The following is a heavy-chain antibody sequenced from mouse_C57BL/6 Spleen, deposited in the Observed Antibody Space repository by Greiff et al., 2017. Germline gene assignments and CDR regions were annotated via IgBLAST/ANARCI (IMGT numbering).Heavy chain of an antibody. CDR2: IYPGSGNT. J-gene: IGHJ1*03. CDR3: AREGKLRYWYFDV. V-gene: IGHV1-76*01. Sequence: QVQLQQSGAELVRPGASVKLSCKASGYTFTDYYINWVKQRPGQGLEWIARIYPGSGNTYYNEKFKGKATLTAEKSSSTAYMQLSSLTSEDSAVYFCAREGKLRYWYFDVWGTGTTVTVSS. D-gene: IGHD1-1*01. CDR1: GYTFTDYY.